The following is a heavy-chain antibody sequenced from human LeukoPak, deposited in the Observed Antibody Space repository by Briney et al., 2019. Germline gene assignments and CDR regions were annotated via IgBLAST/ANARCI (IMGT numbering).Heavy chain of an antibody. J-gene: IGHJ4*02. V-gene: IGHV4-59*01. CDR1: GASISSSY. Sequence: SETLSLTCTVSGASISSSYWSWIRQSPGKGLEWIGYIYHTGSTKYNPSLESRVAISVDTSKNQFSLKLTSVTAADTAVYYCARGYFDSRGYSNAFDYWGQGALVTVSS. D-gene: IGHD3-22*01. CDR3: ARGYFDSRGYSNAFDY. CDR2: IYHTGST.